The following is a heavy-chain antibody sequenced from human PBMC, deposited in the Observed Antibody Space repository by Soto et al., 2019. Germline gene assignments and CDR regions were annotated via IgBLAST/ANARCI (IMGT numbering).Heavy chain of an antibody. J-gene: IGHJ5*02. CDR2: IYYTGST. V-gene: IGHV4-59*13. CDR3: ARELIEVKDWFDP. CDR1: GGSISTYY. Sequence: SETLSLTCTVTGGSISTYYWSWIRQPPGKGLEWIGHIYYTGSTNYNPSLKSRVTISVDTSTNRFSLRLRSVSAADTAVYYCARELIEVKDWFDPWGQGTLVTVSS.